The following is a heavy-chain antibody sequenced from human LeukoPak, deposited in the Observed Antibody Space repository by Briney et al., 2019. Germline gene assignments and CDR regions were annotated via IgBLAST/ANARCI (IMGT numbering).Heavy chain of an antibody. CDR1: GFTFSSYG. CDR3: ARGQLATYYFDY. V-gene: IGHV3-33*01. Sequence: PGRSLRLSCAASGFTFSSYGMHRVRQAPGKGLEWVAVIWYDGSNKYYADSVKGRFTISRDNSKNTLYLQMNSLRAEDTAVYYCARGQLATYYFDYWGQGTLVTVSS. J-gene: IGHJ4*02. CDR2: IWYDGSNK. D-gene: IGHD6-6*01.